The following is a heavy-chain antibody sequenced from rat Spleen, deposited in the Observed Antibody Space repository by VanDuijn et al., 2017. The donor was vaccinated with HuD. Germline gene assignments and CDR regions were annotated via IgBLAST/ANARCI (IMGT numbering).Heavy chain of an antibody. Sequence: EVQLVESGGGLVQPGRSLKLSCVASGFTFNNYWMTWIRQAPGKGLEWVASITNTGGSTYYPDSVKGRFTISRDNAKSTLYLQMNSLRSEDTATYYCTRRGTIAAMDVMDAWGQGASVTVSS. D-gene: IGHD1-2*01. CDR2: ITNTGGST. CDR3: TRRGTIAAMDVMDA. V-gene: IGHV5-31*01. J-gene: IGHJ4*01. CDR1: GFTFNNYW.